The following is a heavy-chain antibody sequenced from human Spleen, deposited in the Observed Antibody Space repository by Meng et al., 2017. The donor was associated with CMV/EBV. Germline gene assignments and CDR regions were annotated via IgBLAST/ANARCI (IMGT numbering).Heavy chain of an antibody. D-gene: IGHD2-2*02. CDR1: GFIFSSFA. V-gene: IGHV3-23*03. Sequence: GGSLRLSCAASGFIFSSFAMTWVRQAPGKGLEWVSTIHYHGNDYGDSVKGRFTVSRDDAKNMVYLQMNSLRDEDTAVYYCARELYRERIYYGMDVWGQGSTVTVSS. J-gene: IGHJ6*02. CDR3: ARELYRERIYYGMDV. CDR2: IHYHGN.